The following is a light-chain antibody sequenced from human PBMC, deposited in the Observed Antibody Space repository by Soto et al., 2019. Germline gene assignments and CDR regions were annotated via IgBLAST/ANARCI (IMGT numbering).Light chain of an antibody. Sequence: EIVLTQSPGTLSLSPGERATLSCRASQTVSNTYLAWYQQKPGQAPRLLIYGASSRATGVPDRFSGSGSGTDFTLTISRLEPEDFAVYYCQQNGGSPPYTFGQGTKLEIK. CDR3: QQNGGSPPYT. CDR1: QTVSNTY. V-gene: IGKV3-20*01. J-gene: IGKJ2*01. CDR2: GAS.